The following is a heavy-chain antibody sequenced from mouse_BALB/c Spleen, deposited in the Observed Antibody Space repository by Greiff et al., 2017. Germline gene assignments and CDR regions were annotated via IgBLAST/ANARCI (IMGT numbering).Heavy chain of an antibody. Sequence: VQLQQSGAELVKPGASVKLSCTASGFNIKDTYMHWVKQRPEQGLEWIGRIDPANGNTKYDPKFQGKATITADTSSNTAYLQLSSLTSEDTAVYYCARRGAAGYPFAYWGQGTLVTVSA. D-gene: IGHD3-1*01. J-gene: IGHJ3*01. CDR2: IDPANGNT. CDR3: ARRGAAGYPFAY. V-gene: IGHV14-3*02. CDR1: GFNIKDTY.